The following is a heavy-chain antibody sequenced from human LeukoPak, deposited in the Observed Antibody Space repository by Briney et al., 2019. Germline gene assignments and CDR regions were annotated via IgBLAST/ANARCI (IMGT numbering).Heavy chain of an antibody. V-gene: IGHV3-74*01. Sequence: GGSLRLSCAASGFTFSSYWMHWVRQAPGKGLVWVSRINSDGSSTTYADSVKGRFTISRDNSKSTLYLQMNSLRAEDTAVYYCARAPGSSTTWSYFDFWGQGTLVTVSS. J-gene: IGHJ4*02. D-gene: IGHD6-13*01. CDR1: GFTFSSYW. CDR3: ARAPGSSTTWSYFDF. CDR2: INSDGSST.